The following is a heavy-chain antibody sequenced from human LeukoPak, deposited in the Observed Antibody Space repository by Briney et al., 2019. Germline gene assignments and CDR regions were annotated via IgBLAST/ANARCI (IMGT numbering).Heavy chain of an antibody. Sequence: SETLSLTCAVYGGSFRGYYWSWIRQPPGKGLEWIGEINHSGSTNYNPSLKSRVTISLDTSMKKLSLKLNSVTAADTAVYYCASTERCSTTCPLDYWGQGTLVTVSS. CDR3: ASTERCSTTCPLDY. V-gene: IGHV4-34*01. CDR2: INHSGST. D-gene: IGHD2-2*01. J-gene: IGHJ4*02. CDR1: GGSFRGYY.